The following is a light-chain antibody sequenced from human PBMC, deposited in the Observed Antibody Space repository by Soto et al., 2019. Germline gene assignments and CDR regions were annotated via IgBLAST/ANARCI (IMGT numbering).Light chain of an antibody. V-gene: IGKV3-20*01. CDR3: QQYGRSSFT. CDR1: QSVSSNY. J-gene: IGKJ3*01. Sequence: EIVMTQSPGTLSLSPGETATLSCRASQSVSSNYVAWFHQKPGQAPRLLIYGASSRATGVPDRFSASGSGAYLTLTIGRLEPEDFAVYYCQQYGRSSFTFGPGTKVDIK. CDR2: GAS.